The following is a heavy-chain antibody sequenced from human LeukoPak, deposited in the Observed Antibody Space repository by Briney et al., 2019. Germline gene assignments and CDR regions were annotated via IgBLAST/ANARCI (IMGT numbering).Heavy chain of an antibody. CDR3: ARPSSAHRKTGY. CDR1: GYSFTSYW. D-gene: IGHD1-14*01. Sequence: GESLKISCKGSGYSFTSYWIGWVRQMPGKGLEWRWIIYPGDADTRYRPSFQGQVTISAAKSITAAYLQWSSLKASATAMYYGARPSSAHRKTGYWGEGSLVTVS. J-gene: IGHJ4*02. CDR2: IYPGDADT. V-gene: IGHV5-51*01.